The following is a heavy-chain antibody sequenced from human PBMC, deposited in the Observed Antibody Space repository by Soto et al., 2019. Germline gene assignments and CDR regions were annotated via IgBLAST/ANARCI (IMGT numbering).Heavy chain of an antibody. V-gene: IGHV3-30*18. CDR2: ISYDGSNK. D-gene: IGHD6-13*01. CDR1: GFTFSSYG. Sequence: QVQLVESGGGVVQPGRSLRLSCAASGFTFSSYGMHWVRQAPGKGLEWVAVISYDGSNKYYADSVKGRFTISRDNSKNTLYLQMNSLRAEDTAVDYCAKELIAAAGIFDYWGQGTLVTVSS. J-gene: IGHJ4*02. CDR3: AKELIAAAGIFDY.